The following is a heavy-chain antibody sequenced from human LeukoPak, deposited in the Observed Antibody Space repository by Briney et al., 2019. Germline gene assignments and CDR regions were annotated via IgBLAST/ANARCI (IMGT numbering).Heavy chain of an antibody. CDR3: AREVVVGATEIHYYYGMDV. Sequence: PSETLSLTCTVSGGSISSSSYYWGWIRQPPGKGLEWVGSIYYSGSTYYNPSLKSRVTISVDTSKNQFSLKLSSVTAEDTAVYYCAREVVVGATEIHYYYGMDVWGQGTTVTVSS. CDR1: GGSISSSSYY. J-gene: IGHJ6*02. CDR2: IYYSGST. D-gene: IGHD1-26*01. V-gene: IGHV4-39*02.